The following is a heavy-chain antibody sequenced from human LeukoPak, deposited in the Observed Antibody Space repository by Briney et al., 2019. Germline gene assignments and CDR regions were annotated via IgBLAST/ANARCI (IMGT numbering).Heavy chain of an antibody. V-gene: IGHV3-30*03. CDR2: ISYDGGNK. J-gene: IGHJ4*02. CDR1: GFTFSTYG. CDR3: APGYYYFDY. D-gene: IGHD5-18*01. Sequence: PGGSLRLSCAASGFTFSTYGMHWVRQAPGKGLEWVALISYDGGNKYYADSVKGRFTISRDNSKNTLYLQMNSLRAEDTAVYYCAPGYYYFDYWGQGTLVTVSS.